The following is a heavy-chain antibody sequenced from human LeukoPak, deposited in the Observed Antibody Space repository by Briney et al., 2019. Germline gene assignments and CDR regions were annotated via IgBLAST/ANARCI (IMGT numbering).Heavy chain of an antibody. V-gene: IGHV4-59*12. CDR2: IYYSGGT. CDR3: ARVYSSGWQSGPCFDY. D-gene: IGHD6-19*01. CDR1: GGSISSYY. J-gene: IGHJ4*02. Sequence: PSETLSLTCTVSGGSISSYYWSWIRQPPGKGLEWIGYIYYSGGTNYNPSLKSRVTISVDTSKNQFSLQLNSVTPEDTAVYYCARVYSSGWQSGPCFDYWGQGTLVTVSS.